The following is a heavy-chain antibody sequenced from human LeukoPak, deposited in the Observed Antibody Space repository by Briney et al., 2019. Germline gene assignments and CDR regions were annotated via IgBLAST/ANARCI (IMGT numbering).Heavy chain of an antibody. CDR3: ARGRNFREQQTSPLSYYYYGMDV. CDR1: GYTLTELS. Sequence: ASVKVSCKVSGYTLTELSMHWVRQAPGKGLEWMGGFDPEDGETIYAQKFQGRVTMTEDTSTDTAYMELSSLRSEDTAVYYCARGRNFREQQTSPLSYYYYGMDVWGQGTTVTVSS. D-gene: IGHD6-13*01. V-gene: IGHV1-24*01. J-gene: IGHJ6*02. CDR2: FDPEDGET.